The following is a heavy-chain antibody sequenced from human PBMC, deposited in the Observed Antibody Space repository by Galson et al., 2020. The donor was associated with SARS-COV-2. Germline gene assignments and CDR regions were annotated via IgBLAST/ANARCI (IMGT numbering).Heavy chain of an antibody. CDR2: IGSAGYT. J-gene: IGHJ6*03. CDR3: ERGRQQLAHNNRNYYYNYYRDG. CDR1: GFTFSSYD. V-gene: IGHV3-13*01. Sequence: GGSLRLSCAASGFTFSSYDMHWVRQATGKGLECVSAIGSAGYTYHPGPAKGRFTIPRENAKNSLYLQMNSLRDGDKAEYYCERGRQQLAHNNRNYYYNYYRDGRSKGTTVTVSS. D-gene: IGHD6-13*01.